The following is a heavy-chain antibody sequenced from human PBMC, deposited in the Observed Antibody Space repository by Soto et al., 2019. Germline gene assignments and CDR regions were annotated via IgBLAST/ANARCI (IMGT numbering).Heavy chain of an antibody. CDR2: IIPIFGTA. Sequence: KVSCKASGGTFSSYAISWVRQAPGQGLEWMGGIIPIFGTANYAQKFQGRVTITADESTSTAYMELSSLRSEDTAVYYCAREGTEYYYGSGSYPFDYWGQGTLVTVSS. CDR3: AREGTEYYYGSGSYPFDY. V-gene: IGHV1-69*01. J-gene: IGHJ4*02. D-gene: IGHD3-10*01. CDR1: GGTFSSYA.